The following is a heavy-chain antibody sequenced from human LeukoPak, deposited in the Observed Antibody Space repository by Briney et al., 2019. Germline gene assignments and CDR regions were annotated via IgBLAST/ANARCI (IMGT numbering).Heavy chain of an antibody. J-gene: IGHJ4*02. CDR2: INHSGST. CDR3: ARENIVAVPAAALGVST. V-gene: IGHV4-34*01. D-gene: IGHD2-2*01. CDR1: GGSFSGYY. Sequence: SETLSLTCAVYGGSFSGYYWSWIRQPPGEGLEWIGEINHSGSTNYNPSLKSRVTISVDTSKNQFSLKLSSVTAADTAVYYCARENIVAVPAAALGVSTWGQGTLVTVSS.